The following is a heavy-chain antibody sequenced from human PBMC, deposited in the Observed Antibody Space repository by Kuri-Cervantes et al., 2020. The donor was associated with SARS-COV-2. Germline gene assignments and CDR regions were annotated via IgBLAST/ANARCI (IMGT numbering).Heavy chain of an antibody. CDR2: IYYSGST. V-gene: IGHV4-4*08. Sequence: GSLRLSCTVSGGSISSYYWSWIRQPPGKGLEWIGYIYYSGSTNYNPSLKSRVTISVDTPKNQFSLKLSSVTAADTAVYYCAREVRGDSSGYYPKDLDYWGQGTLVTVSS. CDR3: AREVRGDSSGYYPKDLDY. D-gene: IGHD3-22*01. CDR1: GGSISSYY. J-gene: IGHJ4*02.